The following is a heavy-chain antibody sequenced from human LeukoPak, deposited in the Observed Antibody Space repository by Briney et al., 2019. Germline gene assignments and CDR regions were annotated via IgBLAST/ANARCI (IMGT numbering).Heavy chain of an antibody. CDR2: IYPGDSDT. CDR3: ARTPYDSSGYYIREKYYFDY. CDR1: GYSFSSYW. J-gene: IGHJ4*02. D-gene: IGHD3-22*01. Sequence: GESLKISCKGSGYSFSSYWIGWVRQMPGKGLEWMGIIYPGDSDTRHSPSFQGQVTISADKSISTAYLQWSSLKASDTAMYYCARTPYDSSGYYIREKYYFDYWGQGTLVTVSS. V-gene: IGHV5-51*01.